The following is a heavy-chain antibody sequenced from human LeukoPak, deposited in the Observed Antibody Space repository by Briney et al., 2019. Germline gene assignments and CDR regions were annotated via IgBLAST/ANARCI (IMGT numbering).Heavy chain of an antibody. CDR1: GFTVSSNY. D-gene: IGHD6-6*01. J-gene: IGHJ4*02. CDR2: IYSGGST. CDR3: ARGSSSSPDY. Sequence: GGSLRLSCAASGFTVSSNYMSWVRQAPGKGLEWVSVIYSGGSTYYADSVKGRFTISRDNSKNTLYLQMNSLRAEDTAVYECARGSSSSPDYWGQRTLVTVSS. V-gene: IGHV3-53*01.